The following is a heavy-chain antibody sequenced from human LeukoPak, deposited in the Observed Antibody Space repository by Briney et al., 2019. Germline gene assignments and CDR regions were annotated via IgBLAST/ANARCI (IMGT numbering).Heavy chain of an antibody. V-gene: IGHV3-30*02. CDR1: GFTFSSYG. D-gene: IGHD6-13*01. Sequence: GGSLRPSCAASGFTFSSYGMHWVRQAPGKGLEWVAFIRYDGSNKYYADSVKGRFTISRDNSKNTLYLQMNSLRAEDTAVYYCAKDQGSWARTTNYFDYWGQGTLVTVSS. CDR2: IRYDGSNK. CDR3: AKDQGSWARTTNYFDY. J-gene: IGHJ4*02.